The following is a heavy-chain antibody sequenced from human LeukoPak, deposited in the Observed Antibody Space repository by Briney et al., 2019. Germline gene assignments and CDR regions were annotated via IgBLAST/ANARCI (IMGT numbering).Heavy chain of an antibody. CDR1: GGTFSSYA. CDR3: ARPTNYGAYGMDV. D-gene: IGHD4/OR15-4a*01. Sequence: EASVKVSCKASGGTFSSYAISWVRQAPGQGLEWMGRIIPILGIANYAQKFQGRVTITADKSTSTAYMELSSLRSEDTAVYYCARPTNYGAYGMDVWGQGTTVTVSS. V-gene: IGHV1-69*04. CDR2: IIPILGIA. J-gene: IGHJ6*02.